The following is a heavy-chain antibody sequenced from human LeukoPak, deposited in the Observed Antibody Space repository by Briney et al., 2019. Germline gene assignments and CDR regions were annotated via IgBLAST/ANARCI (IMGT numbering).Heavy chain of an antibody. J-gene: IGHJ4*02. CDR1: GYTFTGYY. CDR3: ARGGNTVTTFFHY. D-gene: IGHD4-17*01. CDR2: INPNSGGT. Sequence: GASVKVSCKASGYTFTGYYMHWVRQAPGQGLEWMGWINPNSGGTNYAQKFQGRVTMTRDMSTNTVYMELSSLRSEDTAMYYCARGGNTVTTFFHYWGQGTLVTVSS. V-gene: IGHV1-2*02.